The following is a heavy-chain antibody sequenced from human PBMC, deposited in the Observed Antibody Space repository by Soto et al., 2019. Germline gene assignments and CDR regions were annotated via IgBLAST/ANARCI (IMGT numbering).Heavy chain of an antibody. CDR1: GDTFTDYY. V-gene: IGHV1-46*01. D-gene: IGHD2-21*02. J-gene: IGHJ4*02. CDR3: ALGGHVVVVTAALDY. CDR2: VNPSGGHT. Sequence: QVQLMQSGAEVKKPGASVKVSCKASGDTFTDYYIHWVRQAPGQGLEWMGTVNPSGGHTTYAQHFLGRVTMTRDTSTSTLYMELTCLTSDDTAVYYCALGGHVVVVTAALDYWGQGTLVTVSS.